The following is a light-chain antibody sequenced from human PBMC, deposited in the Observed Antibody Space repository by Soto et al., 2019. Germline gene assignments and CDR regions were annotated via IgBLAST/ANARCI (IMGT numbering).Light chain of an antibody. CDR1: QSIRYY. CDR3: QHHNSYSQT. CDR2: AAS. Sequence: DIQLTQSPPTVSASVGDRVTITCRASQSIRYYLAWYQQMPGKAPKLLIYAASSLQSWVPSRVSGSGSGTEFTLNISSLQPDDFATYFCQHHNSYSQTFGRGTKVEIK. J-gene: IGKJ1*01. V-gene: IGKV1-5*01.